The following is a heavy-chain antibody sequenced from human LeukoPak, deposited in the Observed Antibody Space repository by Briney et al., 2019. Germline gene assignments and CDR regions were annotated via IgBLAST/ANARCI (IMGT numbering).Heavy chain of an antibody. CDR1: GFTFSSYR. Sequence: PGGSLRLSCAASGFTFSSYRMNWVRQAPGKGLERISYTSINNRTIYYADSVKGRFTISRDNAKNSLYLQMNSLRAEDTAVYYCAREAATIDYWGRGTLATVSS. CDR3: AREAATIDY. CDR2: TSINNRTI. D-gene: IGHD5-12*01. J-gene: IGHJ4*02. V-gene: IGHV3-48*04.